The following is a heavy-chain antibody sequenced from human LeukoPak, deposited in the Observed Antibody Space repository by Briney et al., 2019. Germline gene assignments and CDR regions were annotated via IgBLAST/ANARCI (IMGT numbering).Heavy chain of an antibody. D-gene: IGHD2-2*01. CDR1: GFTFSNAW. Sequence: PGGSLRLSCAASGFTFSNAWMSWVRQAPGKGLEWVSGISWNSGSMGYADSVKGRFTISRDNAKNSLYLQMNSLRAEDTALYYCAKDPRSSSWYPLNWFDPWGQGTLVTVSS. CDR3: AKDPRSSSWYPLNWFDP. J-gene: IGHJ5*02. V-gene: IGHV3-9*01. CDR2: ISWNSGSM.